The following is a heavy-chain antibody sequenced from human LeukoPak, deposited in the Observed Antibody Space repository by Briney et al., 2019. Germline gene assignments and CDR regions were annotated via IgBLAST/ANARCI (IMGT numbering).Heavy chain of an antibody. J-gene: IGHJ4*02. V-gene: IGHV3-33*01. D-gene: IGHD3-22*01. CDR3: ASTYYDSSGYYVAGY. CDR1: GFTFSSYG. CDR2: IWYDGSNK. Sequence: GGSLRLSCAASGFTFSSYGMHWVRQAPGKGLEWVAVIWYDGSNKYYADSVKGRFTISRDNSKNTLYLQMNSLRAEDTAVYYCASTYYDSSGYYVAGYWGQGTLVTVSS.